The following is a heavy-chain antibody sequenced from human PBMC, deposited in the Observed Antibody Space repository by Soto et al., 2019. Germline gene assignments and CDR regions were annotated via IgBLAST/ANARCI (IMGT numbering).Heavy chain of an antibody. CDR2: ISSSSSYI. V-gene: IGHV3-21*06. CDR1: GFTFSSYS. CDR3: ARGATMVRGGGDV. Sequence: EVQLVESGGGLVKPGGSLRLSCAASGFTFSSYSMNWVRQAPGKGLEWVSSISSSSSYIYYADSVKGRFTISRDNAKNALYRQMNSLRAEGTAVYYCARGATMVRGGGDVWGQGTTVTVSS. J-gene: IGHJ6*02. D-gene: IGHD3-10*01.